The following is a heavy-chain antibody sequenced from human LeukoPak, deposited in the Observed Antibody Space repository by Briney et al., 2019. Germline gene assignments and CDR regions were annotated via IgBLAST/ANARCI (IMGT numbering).Heavy chain of an antibody. V-gene: IGHV3-74*01. Sequence: PGGSLRLSCAASGFTFSRHWMHWVRQAPGKGLVWVSRIYSDESDTNYAESVKGRFTISRDNAKNTLFLQMNSLRAEDTAVYYCASSPDSLGNFDIWGQGTMVTVSS. CDR2: IYSDESDT. CDR1: GFTFSRHW. J-gene: IGHJ3*02. D-gene: IGHD3-16*01. CDR3: ASSPDSLGNFDI.